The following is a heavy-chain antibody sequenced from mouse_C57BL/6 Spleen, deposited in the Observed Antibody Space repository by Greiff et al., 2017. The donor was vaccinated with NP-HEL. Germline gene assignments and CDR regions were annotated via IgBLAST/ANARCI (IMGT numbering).Heavy chain of an antibody. CDR1: GYAFTNYL. Sequence: QVQLQQSGAELVRPGTSVKVSCKASGYAFTNYLIEWVKQRPGQGLEWIGVINPGSGGTNYNEKFKGKATLTADKSSSTAYMQLSSLTSEDSAVYFCARASITTVVATPFDYWGQGTTLTVSS. J-gene: IGHJ2*01. CDR2: INPGSGGT. CDR3: ARASITTVVATPFDY. D-gene: IGHD1-1*01. V-gene: IGHV1-54*01.